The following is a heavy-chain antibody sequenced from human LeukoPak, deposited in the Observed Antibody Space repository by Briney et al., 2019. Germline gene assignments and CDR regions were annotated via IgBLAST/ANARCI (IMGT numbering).Heavy chain of an antibody. CDR1: GGSFSGYY. V-gene: IGHV4-34*01. J-gene: IGHJ4*02. D-gene: IGHD2-8*01. CDR3: ARLGRRKTVLEPAVIDH. CDR2: INHSGST. Sequence: SETLSLTCAVYGGSFSGYYWSWIRQPPGKGLEWIGEINHSGSTNYNPSLKSRVTISVDTSKNQFSLKLSSVTAADTAVYYCARLGRRKTVLEPAVIDHWGQGTLVTVSS.